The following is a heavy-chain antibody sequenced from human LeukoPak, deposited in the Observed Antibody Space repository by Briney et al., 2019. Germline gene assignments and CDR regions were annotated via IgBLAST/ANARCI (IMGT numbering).Heavy chain of an antibody. J-gene: IGHJ4*02. CDR3: ARGRYGWLPFDY. V-gene: IGHV4-59*01. D-gene: IGHD3-16*01. CDR1: GGSISSYY. CDR2: IYNSGST. Sequence: SETLSLTCTVSGGSISSYYWSWIRQPPGKGLEWIGYIYNSGSTKYNPSLKSRVTISLDTSENQFSLKLSSVTAADTAVYYCARGRYGWLPFDYWGQGTLVTVSS.